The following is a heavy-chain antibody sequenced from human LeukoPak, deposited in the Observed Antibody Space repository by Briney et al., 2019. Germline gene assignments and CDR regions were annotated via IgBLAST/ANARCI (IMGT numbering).Heavy chain of an antibody. CDR1: GFTFSSYW. J-gene: IGHJ4*02. V-gene: IGHV3-7*01. D-gene: IGHD3-22*01. CDR3: VRVDTSGYYYEPSFDY. CDR2: TKKDGSEK. Sequence: SGASLRLSCAASGFTFSSYWMSWVRQAPGKGLEWVANTKKDGSEKEYVDSVKGRFTISRDNAKNSLYLQMNSLRVEDTAVYYCVRVDTSGYYYEPSFDYWGQGTLVTVSS.